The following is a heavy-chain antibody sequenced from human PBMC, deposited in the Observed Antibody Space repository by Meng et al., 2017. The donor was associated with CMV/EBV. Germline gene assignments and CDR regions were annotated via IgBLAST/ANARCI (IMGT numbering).Heavy chain of an antibody. CDR3: ATGYSPEWYYYGMDV. CDR1: GYTFTGYY. Sequence: ASVKVSCKASGYTFTGYYMHWVRQAPGQGLEWMGWINPNSGGTNYAQKFQGRVTMTRDTSISTAYMELSRLRSDDTAVYYCATGYSPEWYYYGMDVWGQGTTVTVSS. CDR2: INPNSGGT. D-gene: IGHD5-18*01. J-gene: IGHJ6*02. V-gene: IGHV1-2*02.